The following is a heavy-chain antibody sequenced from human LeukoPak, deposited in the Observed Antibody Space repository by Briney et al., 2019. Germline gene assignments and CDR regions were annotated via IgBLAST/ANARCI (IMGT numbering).Heavy chain of an antibody. CDR1: GYTFTSYG. CDR2: ISAYNGNT. CDR3: ARPLLTDDFWSGYYSAFDI. V-gene: IGHV1-18*01. Sequence: ASVKVSCKASGYTFTSYGISWVRQAPGQGLEWMGWISAYNGNTNYAQKLQGRVTMTTDTSTSTAYMELRSLRSDDTAVYYCARPLLTDDFWSGYYSAFDIWGQGTMVTVSS. D-gene: IGHD3-3*01. J-gene: IGHJ3*02.